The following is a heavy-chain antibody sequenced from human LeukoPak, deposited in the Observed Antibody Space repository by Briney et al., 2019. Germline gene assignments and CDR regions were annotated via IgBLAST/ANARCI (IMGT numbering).Heavy chain of an antibody. CDR3: ARRVGSSESSYYFDY. J-gene: IGHJ4*02. Sequence: GGSLRLSCAASGFTFNIYWMHRVRQAPGKGLVWVSLISSDGSITSYADSVKGRFTISRDNAKNTVYLQMNSLRVEDTAVYYCARRVGSSESSYYFDYWGQGTLVTVSS. V-gene: IGHV3-74*01. CDR2: ISSDGSIT. CDR1: GFTFNIYW. D-gene: IGHD3-22*01.